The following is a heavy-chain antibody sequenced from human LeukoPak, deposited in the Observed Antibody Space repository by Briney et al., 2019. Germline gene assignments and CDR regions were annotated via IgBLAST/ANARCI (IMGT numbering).Heavy chain of an antibody. Sequence: SETLSLTCSVSGDSIGGYFWSWIRLPPGKGLEWTGYMYFPGTTSYNPSFRSRVTISGDSSKNQFSLTLTSVTAADTALYYCARCILGGSCYYFDFWGQGTPVTVSS. J-gene: IGHJ4*02. D-gene: IGHD2-15*01. V-gene: IGHV4-59*01. CDR2: MYFPGTT. CDR3: ARCILGGSCYYFDF. CDR1: GDSIGGYF.